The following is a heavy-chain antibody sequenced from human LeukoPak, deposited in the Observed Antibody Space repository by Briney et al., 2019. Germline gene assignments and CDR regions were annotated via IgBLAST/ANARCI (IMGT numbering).Heavy chain of an antibody. CDR3: ARTISGNEIDY. Sequence: SETLSLTCTVSGGSISSSSYYWGWIRQPPGKGLGWIGSIYYSGSTYYNPSLKSRVTISVDTSKNQFSLKLSSVTAADTAVYYCARTISGNEIDYWGQGTLVTVSS. V-gene: IGHV4-39*01. CDR2: IYYSGST. CDR1: GGSISSSSYY. J-gene: IGHJ4*02. D-gene: IGHD3-3*01.